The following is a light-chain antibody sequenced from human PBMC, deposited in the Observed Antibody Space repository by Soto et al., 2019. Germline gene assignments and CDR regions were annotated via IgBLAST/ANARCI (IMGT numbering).Light chain of an antibody. J-gene: IGKJ5*01. V-gene: IGKV1-5*03. CDR3: QQYNSYGIT. CDR1: QSISSW. Sequence: DIQMTQSPSTLSASVGDRVTITCRASQSISSWLAWYQQKPGKAPKLLIYKASSLESGVPSRFSGSGSGTEFTLTISSLQPDDFATDYCQQYNSYGITFGQGTRLEIK. CDR2: KAS.